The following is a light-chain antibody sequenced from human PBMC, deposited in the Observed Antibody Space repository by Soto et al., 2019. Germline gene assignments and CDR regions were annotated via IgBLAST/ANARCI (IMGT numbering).Light chain of an antibody. CDR3: QQSYSTQVT. Sequence: DIQLTQSPSSLSASVGDEVTITCRASQTIMTYLNWYQLKPGKPPELLIYAASTLQSGVPSRFSGSGSGTDFTLTISSLQPEDFATYYCQQSYSTQVTFGPGTKVDIK. CDR2: AAS. V-gene: IGKV1-39*01. J-gene: IGKJ3*01. CDR1: QTIMTY.